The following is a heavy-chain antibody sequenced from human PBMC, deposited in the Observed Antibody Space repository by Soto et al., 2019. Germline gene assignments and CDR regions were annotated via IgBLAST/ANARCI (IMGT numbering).Heavy chain of an antibody. J-gene: IGHJ4*02. CDR1: GYTFIDYG. CDR2: ISAYNGNT. Sequence: QVQLVQSGAEVKKPGASVKVSCKASGYTFIDYGFSWVRQAPGQGLEWMGWISAYNGNTRNAQKFKGRLTMTRETSTSTAYMELRSLRSDDTAVYYWARDDRVSGDYGVKFDSWGQGTLVTVSS. V-gene: IGHV1-18*01. CDR3: ARDDRVSGDYGVKFDS. D-gene: IGHD4-17*01.